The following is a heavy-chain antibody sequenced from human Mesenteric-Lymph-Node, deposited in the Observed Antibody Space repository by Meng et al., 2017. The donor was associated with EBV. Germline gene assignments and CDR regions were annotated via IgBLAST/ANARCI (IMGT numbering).Heavy chain of an antibody. V-gene: IGHV1-18*04. CDR3: ARDHSGSYVDY. J-gene: IGHJ4*02. Sequence: QFQLVQSGADMKNPGASVKVSCKASGYTFTSYGISWVRQAPGQGLEWMGWISPYNGNTNYAQKFQGRVSMTTDTSTSTADMELRSLRSDDTAVYYCARDHSGSYVDYWGQGTLVTVSS. CDR2: ISPYNGNT. CDR1: GYTFTSYG. D-gene: IGHD1-26*01.